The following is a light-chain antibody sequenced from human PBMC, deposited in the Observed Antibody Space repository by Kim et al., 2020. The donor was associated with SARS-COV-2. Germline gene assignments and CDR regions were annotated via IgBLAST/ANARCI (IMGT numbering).Light chain of an antibody. J-gene: IGLJ1*01. CDR1: TSNIGSNH. V-gene: IGLV1-51*01. CDR2: DNS. Sequence: QMVSISCSGGTSNIGSNHVAWYQQLPGTGPNLLIYDNSNRPSGIPNRFSGSKSGTSATLAIAGIQNGDEAVYYCGTWENTLNAEVFGTGTKVTVL. CDR3: GTWENTLNAEV.